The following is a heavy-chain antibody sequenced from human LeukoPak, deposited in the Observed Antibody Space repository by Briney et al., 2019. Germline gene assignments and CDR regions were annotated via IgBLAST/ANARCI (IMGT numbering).Heavy chain of an antibody. CDR1: GYSISSGYY. CDR2: IYHSGST. CDR3: ARAREGQRPYYYYGMDV. J-gene: IGHJ6*02. Sequence: SETLSLTCTVSGYSISSGYYWGWIRQPPGKGLEWIGSIYHSGSTYYNPSLKSRVTISVDTSKNQFSLKLSSVTAADTAVYYCARAREGQRPYYYYGMDVWGQGTTVTVSS. D-gene: IGHD1-26*01. V-gene: IGHV4-38-2*02.